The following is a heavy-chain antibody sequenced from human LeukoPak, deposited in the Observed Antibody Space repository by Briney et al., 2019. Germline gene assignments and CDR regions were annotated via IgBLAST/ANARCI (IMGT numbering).Heavy chain of an antibody. CDR3: ARDAYYDFWSGYRPDAFDI. J-gene: IGHJ3*02. CDR1: EYTFTGYY. CDR2: INPNSGGT. Sequence: ASVKVSCKASEYTFTGYYMHWVRQAPGQGLEWMGWINPNSGGTNYAQKFQGRVTMTRDTSISTAYMELSRLRSDDTAVYYCARDAYYDFWSGYRPDAFDIWGQGTMVTVSS. V-gene: IGHV1-2*02. D-gene: IGHD3-3*01.